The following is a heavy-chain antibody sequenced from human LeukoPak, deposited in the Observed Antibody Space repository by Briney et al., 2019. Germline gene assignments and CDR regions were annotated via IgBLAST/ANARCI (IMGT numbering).Heavy chain of an antibody. J-gene: IGHJ5*02. Sequence: PSETLSLTCTVSGGSISSSSYCWGWIRQPPGKGLEWIGNIYYSGSTYYNPSLKSRVTISADTSKNQFSLKLSSVTAADTAVNYCARHVPTHYDILTGSQGGWFGPWGQGTLVTVSS. CDR1: GGSISSSSYC. CDR2: IYYSGST. V-gene: IGHV4-39*01. CDR3: ARHVPTHYDILTGSQGGWFGP. D-gene: IGHD3-9*01.